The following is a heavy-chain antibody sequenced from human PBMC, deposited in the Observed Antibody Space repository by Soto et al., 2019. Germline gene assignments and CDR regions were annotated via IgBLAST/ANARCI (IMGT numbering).Heavy chain of an antibody. CDR3: AKDIRQLDYYYCYMDV. CDR1: GFTFSSYG. J-gene: IGHJ6*03. Sequence: QVQLVESGGGVVQPGRSLRLSCAASGFTFSSYGMHWVRQAPGKGLEWVAVISYDGSNKYYADSVKGRFTISRDNSKNTLYLQMNSLRAEDTAVYYCAKDIRQLDYYYCYMDVWGKGTTVTVSS. D-gene: IGHD6-6*01. V-gene: IGHV3-30*18. CDR2: ISYDGSNK.